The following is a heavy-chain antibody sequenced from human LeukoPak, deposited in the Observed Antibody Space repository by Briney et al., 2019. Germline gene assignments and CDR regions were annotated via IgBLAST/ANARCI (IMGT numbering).Heavy chain of an antibody. D-gene: IGHD3-10*01. Sequence: GGSLRLSCTASGFTFGDYSMTWFRQAPGKGLEWVGRIKSKTDGGTTDYAAPVKGRFTISRDDSKNTLYLQMNSLKTEDTAVYYCTTERYYYGSGSYYPPDFDYWGQGTLVTVSS. CDR1: GFTFGDYS. CDR3: TTERYYYGSGSYYPPDFDY. V-gene: IGHV3-15*01. J-gene: IGHJ4*02. CDR2: IKSKTDGGTT.